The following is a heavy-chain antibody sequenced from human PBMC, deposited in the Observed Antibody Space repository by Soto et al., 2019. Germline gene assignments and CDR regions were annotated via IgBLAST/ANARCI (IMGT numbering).Heavy chain of an antibody. CDR1: GGSVSNDY. CDR2: IYDSGST. Sequence: PSETLSLTCSVSGGSVSNDYGSWIRQPPGKGLEWIGYIYDSGSTYYNPSLKSRVTISVDTSKNQFSLKLRSVTAADTAVYYCARENWGNSNWFDPWGQGTLVTVSS. J-gene: IGHJ5*02. D-gene: IGHD3-16*01. V-gene: IGHV4-59*02. CDR3: ARENWGNSNWFDP.